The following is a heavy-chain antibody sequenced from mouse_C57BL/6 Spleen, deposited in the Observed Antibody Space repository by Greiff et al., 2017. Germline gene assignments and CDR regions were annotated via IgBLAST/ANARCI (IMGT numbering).Heavy chain of an antibody. CDR1: GYTFTSYW. CDR2: IYPGNSDT. V-gene: IGHV1-5*01. J-gene: IGHJ1*03. Sequence: VQLQQSGTVLARPGASVKMSCKTSGYTFTSYWMHWVKQRPGQGLEWIGAIYPGNSDTSYNQKFKGKAKLTAVTSASTAYIELSSLTNEDSAVYYGTRPVPPNWYFDVWGTGTTVTVSS. CDR3: TRPVPPNWYFDV.